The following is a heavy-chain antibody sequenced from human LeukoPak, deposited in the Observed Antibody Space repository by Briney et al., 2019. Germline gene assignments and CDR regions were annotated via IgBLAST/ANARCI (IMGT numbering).Heavy chain of an antibody. CDR3: AQGGHDFNPFYC. V-gene: IGHV3-23*01. Sequence: GGSLRLSCAASGFTFTIYAMGWVRQAPGEGLEWVSSIKGGGGDPFYADYVRGRFTISRHKSKNRLYLQLNSLRVEDTAVYFCAQGGHDFNPFYCWGQGTLVTVSS. D-gene: IGHD2-21*02. J-gene: IGHJ4*02. CDR1: GFTFTIYA. CDR2: IKGGGGDP.